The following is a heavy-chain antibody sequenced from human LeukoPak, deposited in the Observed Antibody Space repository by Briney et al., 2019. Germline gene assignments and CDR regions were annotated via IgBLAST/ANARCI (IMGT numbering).Heavy chain of an antibody. D-gene: IGHD3-16*01. CDR2: ISSSSSTI. V-gene: IGHV3-48*01. Sequence: GGSLRLSCAASGFTFSSYAMNWVRQAPGKGLQWVSYISSSSSTIYYADSVKGRFTISRDNAKNSLYLQMNSLRAEGTAVYYCARAASLGDAFDIWGQGTMVAVSS. CDR3: ARAASLGDAFDI. J-gene: IGHJ3*02. CDR1: GFTFSSYA.